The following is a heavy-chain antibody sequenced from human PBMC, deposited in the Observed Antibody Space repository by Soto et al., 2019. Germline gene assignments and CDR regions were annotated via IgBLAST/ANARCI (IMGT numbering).Heavy chain of an antibody. V-gene: IGHV6-1*01. CDR2: TYYRSKWFD. Sequence: PSQTLSLTCAISGDSVSNNIVSWNWIRQSPSRGLERLGRTYYRSKWFDDYAVSVKSRITINPDTSKNQFSLQLNSVTPEDTALYYCARELGIAVARYDYWGQGTLVTVSS. CDR1: GDSVSNNIVS. CDR3: ARELGIAVARYDY. J-gene: IGHJ4*02. D-gene: IGHD6-19*01.